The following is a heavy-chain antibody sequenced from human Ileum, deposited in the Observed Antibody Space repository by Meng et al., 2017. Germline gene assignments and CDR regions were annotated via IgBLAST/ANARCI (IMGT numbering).Heavy chain of an antibody. CDR1: GDSVSSNSAA. J-gene: IGHJ4*02. CDR3: AKDGTSGSYLGLYY. CDR2: TYYRSKWYN. Sequence: QVQLQQSVPGLVKPSQPLSLTCAISGDSVSSNSAAWNWIRQYPSRGLEWLGRTYYRSKWYNDYAVSVKSRITINPDTFKNQFSLQLNSVTPEDTAVYYCAKDGTSGSYLGLYYWGQGTLVTVSS. D-gene: IGHD1-26*01. V-gene: IGHV6-1*01.